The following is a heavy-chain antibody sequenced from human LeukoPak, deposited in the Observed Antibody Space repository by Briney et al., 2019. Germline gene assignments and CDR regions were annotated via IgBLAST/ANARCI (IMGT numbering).Heavy chain of an antibody. CDR1: GGSITNYY. V-gene: IGHV4-34*01. CDR2: INHSGST. Sequence: SETLSLTCTVSGGSITNYYWSWIRQPPGKGLEWIGEINHSGSTNYNPSLKSRVTISVDTSKNQFSLKLSSVTAADTAVYYCARTWGYGAGSWGQGTLVTVSS. J-gene: IGHJ4*02. D-gene: IGHD3-16*01. CDR3: ARTWGYGAGS.